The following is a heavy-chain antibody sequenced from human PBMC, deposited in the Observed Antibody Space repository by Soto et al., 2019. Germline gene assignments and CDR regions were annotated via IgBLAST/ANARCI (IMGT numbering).Heavy chain of an antibody. Sequence: SETLSLTCAVYGGSFSGYYWSWIRQPPGKGLEWIGEINHSGSTNYNPSLKSRVTISVDTSKNQFSLKLSSVTAADTAVYYCARSDHYYYDSSGYWDYWGQGTLVTVSS. CDR3: ARSDHYYYDSSGYWDY. D-gene: IGHD3-22*01. CDR1: GGSFSGYY. V-gene: IGHV4-34*01. J-gene: IGHJ4*02. CDR2: INHSGST.